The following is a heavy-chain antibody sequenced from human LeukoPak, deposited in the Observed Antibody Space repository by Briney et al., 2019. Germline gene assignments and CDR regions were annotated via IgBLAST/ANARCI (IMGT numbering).Heavy chain of an antibody. Sequence: GGSLRLSCAASGFTFSSYAMSWVRQAPGKGLEWVAVISYDGSNKYYADSVKGRFTISRDNSKNTLYLQMNSLRAEDTAVYYCAKVRWTGTTEYYYYGMDVWGQGTTVTVSS. CDR3: AKVRWTGTTEYYYYGMDV. CDR1: GFTFSSYA. V-gene: IGHV3-30*18. D-gene: IGHD1-7*01. J-gene: IGHJ6*02. CDR2: ISYDGSNK.